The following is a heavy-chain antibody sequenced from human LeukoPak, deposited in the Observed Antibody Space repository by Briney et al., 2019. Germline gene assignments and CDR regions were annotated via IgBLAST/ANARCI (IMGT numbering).Heavy chain of an antibody. V-gene: IGHV3-20*04. D-gene: IGHD3-10*01. CDR1: GFTFDDYG. CDR2: INWNGGST. CDR3: ARTPHYYGSGSYLGGFDY. J-gene: IGHJ4*02. Sequence: GGSLRLSCAASGFTFDDYGMSWVRQAPGKGLEWVSGINWNGGSTGYADSVKGRFTISRDNSKNTLYLQMNSLRAEDTAVYYCARTPHYYGSGSYLGGFDYWGQGTLVTVSS.